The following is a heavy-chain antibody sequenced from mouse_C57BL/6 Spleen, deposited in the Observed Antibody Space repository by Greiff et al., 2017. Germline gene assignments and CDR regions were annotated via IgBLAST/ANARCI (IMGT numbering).Heavy chain of an antibody. CDR3: ARRELFYAMDY. J-gene: IGHJ4*01. CDR2: IYPGDGDT. CDR1: GYAFSSYW. V-gene: IGHV1-80*01. Sequence: VQLQQSGAELVKPGASVKISCKASGYAFSSYWMNWVKQRPGKGLEWIGQIYPGDGDTNYNGKFKGKATLTADKSSSTAYMQLSSLTSEDSAVYFCARRELFYAMDYWGQGTSVTVSS.